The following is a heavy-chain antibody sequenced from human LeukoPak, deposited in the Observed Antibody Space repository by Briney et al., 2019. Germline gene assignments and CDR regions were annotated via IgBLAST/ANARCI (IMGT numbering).Heavy chain of an antibody. V-gene: IGHV4-59*01. Sequence: PSETLSLTCTVSGGSITSYYWSWIRQPPGKGLEWIGNIHYSGSTNYNPSLKSRVTISIDTSKNQFSLKLSSVTAADTAVYYCASTANCYGSGSYYKNWGQGTLVTVSS. CDR1: GGSITSYY. D-gene: IGHD3-10*01. J-gene: IGHJ4*02. CDR2: IHYSGST. CDR3: ASTANCYGSGSYYKN.